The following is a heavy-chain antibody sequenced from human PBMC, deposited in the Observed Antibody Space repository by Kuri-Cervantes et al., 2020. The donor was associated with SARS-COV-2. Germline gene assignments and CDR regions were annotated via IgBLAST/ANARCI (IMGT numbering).Heavy chain of an antibody. D-gene: IGHD3-22*01. CDR3: ARDRSGYYQY. CDR2: ISSDGNNR. Sequence: GGSLRLSCAASGFSFSSLPMHWVRHAPGKGLQWVARISSDGNNRYHVDFVKGRFTISRDNSKNTLYLQMNSLRAEDTAVYYCARDRSGYYQYWGQGTLVTVSS. CDR1: GFSFSSLP. V-gene: IGHV3-30*03. J-gene: IGHJ4*02.